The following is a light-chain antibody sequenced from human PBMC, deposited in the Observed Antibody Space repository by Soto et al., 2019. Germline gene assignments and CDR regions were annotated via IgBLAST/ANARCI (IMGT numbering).Light chain of an antibody. CDR2: LNSDGSH. J-gene: IGLJ2*01. V-gene: IGLV4-69*01. CDR1: SGHSSYA. Sequence: QSVLTQSPSASASLGASVKLTCTLSSGHSSYAIAWHQQPPEKGPRYLMKLNSDGSHSKGDGIPDRFSGSSSGAERYLTISSLQSEDEADYYCQTWGTGIQLFDGGTKLTVL. CDR3: QTWGTGIQL.